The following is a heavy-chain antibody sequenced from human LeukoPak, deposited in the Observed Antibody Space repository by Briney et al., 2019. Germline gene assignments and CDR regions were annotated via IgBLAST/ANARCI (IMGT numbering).Heavy chain of an antibody. Sequence: GGSLRLSCTASGFTFSSYSMNWVRQAPGKGLEWVSSISTSSSYIYYADSVKGRFTISRDNAKNSLYLQMNSLRAEDTAVYYCAKPHFDSWGQGTLVTVSS. J-gene: IGHJ4*02. V-gene: IGHV3-21*01. CDR3: AKPHFDS. CDR1: GFTFSSYS. CDR2: ISTSSSYI.